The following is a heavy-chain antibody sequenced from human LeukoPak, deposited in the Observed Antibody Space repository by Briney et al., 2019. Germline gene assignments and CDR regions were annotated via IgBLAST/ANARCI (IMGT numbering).Heavy chain of an antibody. CDR2: INHGGST. J-gene: IGHJ5*02. CDR1: GGSFSGYY. D-gene: IGHD6-13*01. V-gene: IGHV4-34*01. CDR3: ARRIGRIAAANTVRRKSLNNWFDP. Sequence: PSETLSLTCAVYGGSFSGYYWIWIRQPPGKGLEWIGEINHGGSTNYNPSLRSRVTISVDTSKNQFSLKLSSLPAAHTAVYYCARRIGRIAAANTVRRKSLNNWFDPWGQGTLVSVSS.